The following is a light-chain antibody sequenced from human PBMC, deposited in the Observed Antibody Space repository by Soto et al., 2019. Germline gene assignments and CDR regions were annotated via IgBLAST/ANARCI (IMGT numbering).Light chain of an antibody. V-gene: IGKV3D-15*01. CDR2: GAT. CDR3: QQYDDWLRLT. J-gene: IGKJ4*01. CDR1: QSVNIY. Sequence: VMTQKPATLSVSSGETATLFLRASQSVNIYLAWYQQKPGQAPRLLIFGATYRATGIPARFSGSGSGTEFNLTISSLQSEDFGVYFCQQYDDWLRLTFGGRSMV.